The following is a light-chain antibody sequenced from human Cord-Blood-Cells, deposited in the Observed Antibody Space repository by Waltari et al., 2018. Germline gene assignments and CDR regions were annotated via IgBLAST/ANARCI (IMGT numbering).Light chain of an antibody. Sequence: QSALTQPASVSGSTGPSLTISCPGTSSDVGGYNYVSWYQHHPGKAPKLMIYYGSNRPSGVSNRFSGSKSGNTASLTISGLQAEDEADYYCSSYTSSSTLEWVFGGGTKLTVL. CDR3: SSYTSSSTLEWV. J-gene: IGLJ3*02. CDR1: SSDVGGYNY. CDR2: YGS. V-gene: IGLV2-14*03.